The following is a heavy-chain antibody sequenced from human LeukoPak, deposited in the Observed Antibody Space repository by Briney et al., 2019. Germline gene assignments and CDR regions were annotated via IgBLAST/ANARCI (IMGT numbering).Heavy chain of an antibody. CDR3: ANSYGDFGPWYFDY. CDR2: IKSDGSST. V-gene: IGHV3-74*01. D-gene: IGHD4-17*01. CDR1: IFTFSSYW. Sequence: GGSLRLSCAASIFTFSSYWMHWVRQAPGKGLVWVSRIKSDGSSTSYADSVKGRFTISRDNAKNTLYLQMNSLRAEDTAVYYCANSYGDFGPWYFDYWSQGTLVTVSS. J-gene: IGHJ4*02.